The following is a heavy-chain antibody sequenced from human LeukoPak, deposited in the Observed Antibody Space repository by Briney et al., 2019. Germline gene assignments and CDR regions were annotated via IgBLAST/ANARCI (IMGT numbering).Heavy chain of an antibody. CDR1: GFTFSSYA. CDR3: AKAVPTIAARLCWFDP. J-gene: IGHJ5*02. D-gene: IGHD6-6*01. CDR2: ISGSGGST. Sequence: GGSLRLSCAASGFTFSSYAMSWVRQAPGKGLEWVSAISGSGGSTYYADSVKGRFTISRDNSKNTLYLQMNGLRAEDTAVYYCAKAVPTIAARLCWFDPWGQGTLVTVSS. V-gene: IGHV3-23*01.